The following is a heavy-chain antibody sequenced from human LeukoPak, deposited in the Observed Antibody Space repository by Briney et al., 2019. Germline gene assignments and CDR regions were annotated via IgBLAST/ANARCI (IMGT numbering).Heavy chain of an antibody. CDR1: GYTFTGYY. Sequence: SVKVSCKASGYTFTGYYMHWVRQAPGQGLEWMGGIIPIFGRADYAQKFQDIVTIATDESTSTVYMELSSLRSEDTAVYYCARGETILNWFDPWGQGTLVTVSS. D-gene: IGHD1-1*01. J-gene: IGHJ5*02. V-gene: IGHV1-69*05. CDR3: ARGETILNWFDP. CDR2: IIPIFGRA.